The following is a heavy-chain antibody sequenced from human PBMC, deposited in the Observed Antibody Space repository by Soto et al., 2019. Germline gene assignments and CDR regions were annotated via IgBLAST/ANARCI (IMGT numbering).Heavy chain of an antibody. CDR3: ARRWGYSFDY. CDR1: GGSISSGGYS. CDR2: IYYSGST. V-gene: IGHV4-30-2*03. J-gene: IGHJ4*02. Sequence: LSLTCAVSGGSISSGGYSWSWIRRPPGKGLEWIGYIYYSGSTYYNPSLKSRVTISVDTSKNQFSLKLSSVTAADTAAYYCARRWGYSFDYWGQGTLVTVSS. D-gene: IGHD7-27*01.